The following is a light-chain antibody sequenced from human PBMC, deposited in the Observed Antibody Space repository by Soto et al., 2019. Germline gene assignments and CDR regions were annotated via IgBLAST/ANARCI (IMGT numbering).Light chain of an antibody. Sequence: QSVLTQPRSVSGAPGQRVTISSTGSSSNIVAGYDVHWYQQLPGTAPKLLIYGNSNRPSRVPDRFSGSKSGTSASLAITGLQAEDETDYYCQSYDSSLSGSYVFGTGTKLTVL. J-gene: IGLJ1*01. CDR2: GNS. CDR1: SSNIVAGYD. V-gene: IGLV1-40*01. CDR3: QSYDSSLSGSYV.